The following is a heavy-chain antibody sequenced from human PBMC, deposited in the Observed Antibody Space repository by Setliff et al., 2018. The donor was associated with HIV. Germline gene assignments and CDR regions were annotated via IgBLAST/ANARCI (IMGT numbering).Heavy chain of an antibody. J-gene: IGHJ6*04. CDR1: GGSIISGSYY. Sequence: SETLSLTCTVAGGSIISGSYYWSWIRQPAGKGLEWIGHIYTSGSTNYNPSLKRRLPISLETSKNQFSLKLKSVIAADTAVYYCARAYSGYDGGWFDPWGKGTTVTVSS. V-gene: IGHV4-61*09. CDR3: ARAYSGYDGGWFDP. CDR2: IYTSGST. D-gene: IGHD5-12*01.